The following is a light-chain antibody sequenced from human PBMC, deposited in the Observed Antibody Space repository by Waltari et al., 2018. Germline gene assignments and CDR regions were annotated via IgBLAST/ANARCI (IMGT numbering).Light chain of an antibody. V-gene: IGLV2-8*01. J-gene: IGLJ3*02. CDR3: SSYSSSNNLV. CDR2: EVT. CDR1: SSDVGGYNY. Sequence: QSALTQPPSASGAPGLSVTISCTGTSSDVGGYNYVSWYQQHPGKAPKLMIDEVTKRPSGVPERFSGSSSGNTASLTVSGLQAEDEADYYCSSYSSSNNLVFGGGTKLAVL.